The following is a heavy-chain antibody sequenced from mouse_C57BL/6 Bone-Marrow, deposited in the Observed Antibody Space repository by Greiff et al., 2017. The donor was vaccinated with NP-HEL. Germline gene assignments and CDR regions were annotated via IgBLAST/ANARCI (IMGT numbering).Heavy chain of an antibody. J-gene: IGHJ1*03. D-gene: IGHD4-1*01. CDR2: IYPGGGYT. CDR3: ARSELTGTWYFDV. Sequence: VQLQQSGAELVRPGTSVKMSCKASGYTFTNYWIGWAKQRPGHGLEWIGDIYPGGGYTNYNEKFKGKATLTADKSSSTAYMQFSSLTSEDSAIYYCARSELTGTWYFDVWGTGTTVTVSS. V-gene: IGHV1-63*01. CDR1: GYTFTNYW.